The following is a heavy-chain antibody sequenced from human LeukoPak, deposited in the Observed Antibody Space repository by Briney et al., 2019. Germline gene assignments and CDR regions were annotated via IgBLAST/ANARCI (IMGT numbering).Heavy chain of an antibody. Sequence: ASVKVSCKASGYTFTGYYMHWVRQAPGQGLEWMGWINPNSGGTNYAQKFQGRVTMTRDTSISTAYMELSRLRSDDTAVYYCARTATVPAAIGGYYMDVWGKGTTVTVSS. CDR2: INPNSGGT. V-gene: IGHV1-2*02. CDR3: ARTATVPAAIGGYYMDV. CDR1: GYTFTGYY. D-gene: IGHD2-2*02. J-gene: IGHJ6*03.